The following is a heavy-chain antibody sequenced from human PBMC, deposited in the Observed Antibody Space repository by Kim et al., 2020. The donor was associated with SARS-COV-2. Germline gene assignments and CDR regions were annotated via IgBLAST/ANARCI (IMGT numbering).Heavy chain of an antibody. CDR1: GFTFGDYT. Sequence: GGSLRLSCVGSGFTFGDYTMLWVRQAPGKGLEWVSGITKDNGIIGYVDSVRGRFTISRDNGANSLYLQMDSLRPEDTALYYCAKGGGSGTYSGDHWGQGT. CDR3: AKGGGSGTYSGDH. D-gene: IGHD3-10*01. V-gene: IGHV3-9*01. J-gene: IGHJ4*02. CDR2: ITKDNGII.